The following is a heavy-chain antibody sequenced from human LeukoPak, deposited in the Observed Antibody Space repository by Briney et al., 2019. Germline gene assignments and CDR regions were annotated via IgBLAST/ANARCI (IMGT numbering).Heavy chain of an antibody. Sequence: GESLKISCKGSGYSFTSYWIGWVRQMPGKGLEWMGIIYPGDSDTRYGPSFQGQVTISADKSISTAYLQWSSLKASDTAMYYCARGNYDSSGLACYFDYWGQGTLVTDSS. D-gene: IGHD3-22*01. J-gene: IGHJ4*02. V-gene: IGHV5-51*01. CDR3: ARGNYDSSGLACYFDY. CDR2: IYPGDSDT. CDR1: GYSFTSYW.